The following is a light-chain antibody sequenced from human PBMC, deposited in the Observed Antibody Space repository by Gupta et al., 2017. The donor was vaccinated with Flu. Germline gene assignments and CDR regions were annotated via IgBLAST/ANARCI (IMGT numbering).Light chain of an antibody. J-gene: IGLJ3*02. Sequence: QLVLTQSPSASASLGASVKLTCPLSSGHSSYDIAWHQQQPEKGPRYLMKLNSDGSHSKGDGIPDRFSGSSSGAERYLTISSLQSEDEADYYCQTWGTGIWVFGGGTKLTVL. V-gene: IGLV4-69*01. CDR1: SGHSSYD. CDR2: LNSDGSH. CDR3: QTWGTGIWV.